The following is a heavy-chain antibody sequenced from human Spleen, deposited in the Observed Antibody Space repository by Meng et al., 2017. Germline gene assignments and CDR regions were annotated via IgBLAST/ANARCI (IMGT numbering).Heavy chain of an antibody. CDR1: GYTFPDYW. Sequence: VHLGQSGAGVKKPGASVKVSCKASGYTFPDYWLHWVRRAPGQGLEWMGRINPKSGDTHYAQRFQGRVTMTGDTSISTAYMELSGLRSDDTAMYYCARDEDISAAGKLFGDYWGQGTLVTVSS. V-gene: IGHV1-2*06. CDR2: INPKSGDT. CDR3: ARDEDISAAGKLFGDY. J-gene: IGHJ4*02. D-gene: IGHD6-13*01.